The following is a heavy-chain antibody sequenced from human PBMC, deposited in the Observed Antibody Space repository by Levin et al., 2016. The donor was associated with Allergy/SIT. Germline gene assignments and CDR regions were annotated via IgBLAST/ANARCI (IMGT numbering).Heavy chain of an antibody. J-gene: IGHJ6*02. CDR3: ARELATAMAPYYYYYGMDV. CDR2: MNPNSGNT. D-gene: IGHD5-18*01. V-gene: IGHV1-8*01. CDR1: GYTFTSYD. Sequence: ASVKVSCKASGYTFTSYDINWVRQATGQGLEWMGWMNPNSGNTGYAQKFQGRVTMTRNTSISTAYMELSSLRSEDTAVYYCARELATAMAPYYYYYGMDVWGQGTTVTVSS.